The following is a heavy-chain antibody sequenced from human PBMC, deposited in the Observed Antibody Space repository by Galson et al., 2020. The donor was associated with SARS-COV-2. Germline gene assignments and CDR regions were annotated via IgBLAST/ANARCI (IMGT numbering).Heavy chain of an antibody. V-gene: IGHV3-33*01. J-gene: IGHJ2*01. CDR3: ARDPLVATAWYFDL. D-gene: IGHD5-12*01. CDR1: GFTFSSYG. CDR2: IWYDGSNK. Sequence: GGSLRLSCAASGFTFSSYGMHWVRQAPGKGLEWVAVIWYDGSNKYYADSVKGRFTISRDNSKNTLYLQMNSLRAEDTAVYYCARDPLVATAWYFDLWGRGTLVTVSS.